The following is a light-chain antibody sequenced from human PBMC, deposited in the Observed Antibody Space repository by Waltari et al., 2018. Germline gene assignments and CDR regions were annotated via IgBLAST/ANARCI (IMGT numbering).Light chain of an antibody. Sequence: QTVLTQEPSLSVSPGGTVTLTCALSSGSVSSTSYATWYQQTPGLPPRTLVYKGNGRSSGVPDRFSGSILGNKAALTITGAQADDESDYYCSMYMGSDIWVFGGGTKLTVL. V-gene: IGLV8-61*01. CDR1: SGSVSSTSY. J-gene: IGLJ3*02. CDR3: SMYMGSDIWV. CDR2: KGN.